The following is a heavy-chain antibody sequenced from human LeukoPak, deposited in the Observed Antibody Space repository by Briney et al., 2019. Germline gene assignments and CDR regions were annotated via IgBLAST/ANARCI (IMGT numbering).Heavy chain of an antibody. J-gene: IGHJ4*02. CDR1: GFTFSIYA. V-gene: IGHV3-23*01. Sequence: GGSLRPSCAASGFTFSIYAMIWVRQAPGKGLEWLSSTSGSGDFTSSADSVKGRFTISRDNSKNTVYLQMNSLRADDTAVYYCAKGQDSYGHPFDYWGQGTLVTVSS. CDR3: AKGQDSYGHPFDY. D-gene: IGHD5-18*01. CDR2: TSGSGDFT.